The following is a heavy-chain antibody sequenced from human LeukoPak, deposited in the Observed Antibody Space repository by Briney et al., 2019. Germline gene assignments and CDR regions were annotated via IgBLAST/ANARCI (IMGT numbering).Heavy chain of an antibody. D-gene: IGHD6-19*01. V-gene: IGHV1-69*05. Sequence: SVKVSCKASGGTFGNYAISWVRQAPGQGLEWMGAIIPISGTANYAQKFQGRITITTDEPTSTAYMELSSLGSEDTAVYYCARTQWLVDYYYYYYMDVWGKGTTVTVSS. CDR1: GGTFGNYA. CDR2: IIPISGTA. CDR3: ARTQWLVDYYYYYYMDV. J-gene: IGHJ6*03.